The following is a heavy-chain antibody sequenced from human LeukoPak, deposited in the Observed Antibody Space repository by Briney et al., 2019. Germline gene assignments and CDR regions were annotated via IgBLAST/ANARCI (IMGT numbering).Heavy chain of an antibody. CDR3: ARPLGYCGTSRCSGDDAFDI. CDR1: AYCISSGYY. D-gene: IGHD2-21*01. Sequence: SETLSLARGGTAYCISSGYYWGWIRQSPGKGLEWIGSIYHTGTTYYNPSLKNRVIMSVDKSKNQSSLKLTSVTAADTAVYYCARPLGYCGTSRCSGDDAFDIWGQGTMVTVSS. J-gene: IGHJ3*02. CDR2: IYHTGTT. V-gene: IGHV4-38-2*01.